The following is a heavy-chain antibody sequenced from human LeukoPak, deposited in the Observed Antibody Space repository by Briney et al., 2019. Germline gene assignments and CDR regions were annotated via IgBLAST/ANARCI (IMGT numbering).Heavy chain of an antibody. CDR1: GGSISSSSYY. CDR3: ASNDDILTGSYKSFDY. V-gene: IGHV4-39*01. J-gene: IGHJ4*02. CDR2: IYYSGST. D-gene: IGHD3-9*01. Sequence: SETLSLTGTVSGGSISSSSYYWDWIRQPPGKGLEWIGNIYYSGSTYYNPSLKSRITISVDTSKNQFSLKLSSVTAADTAVYYCASNDDILTGSYKSFDYWSQGTLVTVSS.